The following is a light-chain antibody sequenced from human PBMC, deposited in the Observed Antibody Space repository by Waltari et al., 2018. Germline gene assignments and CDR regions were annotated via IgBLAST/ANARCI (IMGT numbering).Light chain of an antibody. J-gene: IGKJ1*01. CDR3: QKYNSAPRT. CDR1: QGISNY. V-gene: IGKV1-27*01. CDR2: SAS. Sequence: DIQMTQSPASLSASIGDRVTITCRASQGISNYLAWYQQKPGKVPKLLIYSASTLQSGVPSRFSGSGSGTDFTLTISSLQPEDVATYYCQKYNSAPRTFGQGTTVEVK.